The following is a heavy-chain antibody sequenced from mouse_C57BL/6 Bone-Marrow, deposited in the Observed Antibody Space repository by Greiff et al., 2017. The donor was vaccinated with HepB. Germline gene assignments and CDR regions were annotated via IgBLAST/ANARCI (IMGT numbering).Heavy chain of an antibody. CDR2: IYPGSGST. V-gene: IGHV1-55*01. CDR1: GYTFTSYW. Sequence: QVQLQQPGAELVNPGASVKMSCKASGYTFTSYWITWVKQRPGQGLEWIGDIYPGSGSTNYNEKFKSKATLTVDTSSSKAYMQLSSLTSEDSAVYYGARKELLRGAWFAYWGQGTLVTVSA. D-gene: IGHD1-1*01. J-gene: IGHJ3*01. CDR3: ARKELLRGAWFAY.